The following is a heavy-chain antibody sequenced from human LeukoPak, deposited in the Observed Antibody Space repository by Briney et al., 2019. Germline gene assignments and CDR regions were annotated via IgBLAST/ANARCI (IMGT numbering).Heavy chain of an antibody. CDR2: INPSGGST. CDR1: GYTFTRYY. CDR3: ATSFRAVNWFDP. J-gene: IGHJ5*02. Sequence: GGSVKVSCKASGYTFTRYYMNWVRQAPGQGLEWMGIINPSGGSTNYAQKFQGRVTMTRDTSTSTIYMEVSSLRSEDTVVYYCATSFRAVNWFDPWGQGTLVTVSS. D-gene: IGHD3-10*01. V-gene: IGHV1-46*01.